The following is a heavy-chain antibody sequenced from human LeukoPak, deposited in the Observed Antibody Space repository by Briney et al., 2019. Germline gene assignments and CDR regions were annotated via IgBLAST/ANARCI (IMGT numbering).Heavy chain of an antibody. J-gene: IGHJ5*02. CDR3: ARRVVVITESGVNWFDP. CDR2: IYYSGST. D-gene: IGHD3-22*01. V-gene: IGHV4-59*01. CDR1: GGSISSYY. Sequence: SETLSLTCTVSGGSISSYYWSWIRQPLGKGLEWIGYIYYSGSTNYNPSLKSRVTISVDTSKNQFSLKLSSVTAADTAVYYCARRVVVITESGVNWFDPWGQGTLVTVSS.